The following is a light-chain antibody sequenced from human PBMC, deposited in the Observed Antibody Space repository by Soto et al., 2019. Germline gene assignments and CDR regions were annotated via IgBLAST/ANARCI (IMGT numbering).Light chain of an antibody. Sequence: DIQMTQSPSSLSASVGDRVTITCQASQDIMKYLNWYQQKPGKAPKLLIYETSNLETGVPSRFSGRGTGTDFTFTISSLQPEDIATYYCQQYDSLPPVFGGGTKVEVK. CDR3: QQYDSLPPV. CDR1: QDIMKY. CDR2: ETS. J-gene: IGKJ4*01. V-gene: IGKV1-33*01.